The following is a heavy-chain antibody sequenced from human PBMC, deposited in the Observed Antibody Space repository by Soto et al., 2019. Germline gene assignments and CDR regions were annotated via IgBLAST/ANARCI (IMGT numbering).Heavy chain of an antibody. J-gene: IGHJ5*02. Sequence: GGSLRLSCAASGFTVSSNYMSWVRQAPGKGLEWVSVIYSGGSTYYADSVKGRFTISRDNSKNTLYLQMNSLRAEDTAVYYCAVVLMVPNWFDPWGQGTLVTVSS. D-gene: IGHD2-8*01. CDR2: IYSGGST. CDR1: GFTVSSNY. CDR3: AVVLMVPNWFDP. V-gene: IGHV3-66*01.